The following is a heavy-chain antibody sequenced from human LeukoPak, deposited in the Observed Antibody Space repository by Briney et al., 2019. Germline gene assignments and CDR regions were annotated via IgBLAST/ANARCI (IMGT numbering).Heavy chain of an antibody. V-gene: IGHV4-34*01. J-gene: IGHJ4*02. D-gene: IGHD3-9*01. CDR3: ARGRLRYFDWLPFDY. CDR1: GGSFSGYY. Sequence: SETLSLTCAVYGGSFSGYYWCWICQPPGKGLEWIGEINHSGSTNYSPSLKSRVTISVDTSKNQFSLKLSSVTAAGTAVYYCARGRLRYFDWLPFDYWGQGTLVTVSS. CDR2: INHSGST.